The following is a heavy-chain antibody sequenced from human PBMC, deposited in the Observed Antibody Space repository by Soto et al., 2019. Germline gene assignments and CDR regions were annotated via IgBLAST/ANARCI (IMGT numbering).Heavy chain of an antibody. V-gene: IGHV1-69*02. D-gene: IGHD4-17*01. CDR1: GGTFSNYT. CDR2: VIPILGIG. Sequence: QVQLVQSGAEVKKPGSSVKVSCKASGGTFSNYTITWVRQAPGQGLEWMGRVIPILGIGTYARKFQGRVTITADKSTSTDYMELSSLRSEDTAVYYCARAGGDYGYYYGMDVWGQGTTVTVSS. CDR3: ARAGGDYGYYYGMDV. J-gene: IGHJ6*02.